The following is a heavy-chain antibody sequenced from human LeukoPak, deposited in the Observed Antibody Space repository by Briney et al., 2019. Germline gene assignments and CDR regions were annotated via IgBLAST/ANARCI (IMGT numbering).Heavy chain of an antibody. CDR2: IIPIFGTA. CDR3: ARSEQLQYYFDY. J-gene: IGHJ4*02. CDR1: GGTFSSYA. V-gene: IGHV1-69*05. Sequence: SVKVSCKASGGTFSSYAISWVRQAPGQGLEWMGKIIPIFGTANYSQKFQGRVTITTDESTSTAYMELSSLRSEDTAVYYCARSEQLQYYFDYWGQGALVTVSS. D-gene: IGHD6-6*01.